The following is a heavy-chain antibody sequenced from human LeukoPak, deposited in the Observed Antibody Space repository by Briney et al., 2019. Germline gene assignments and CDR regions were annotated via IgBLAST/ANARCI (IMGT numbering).Heavy chain of an antibody. V-gene: IGHV3-30*02. D-gene: IGHD3-9*01. J-gene: IGHJ4*02. CDR3: AKDPYSSNFDWLLGFDY. Sequence: GGSLRLSCAASGFTFSSYGMHWVRQAPGKGLEWVAFIRYDGSNKYYADSVKGRFTISRDNSKNTLYLQMNSLRAEDTAVYYWAKDPYSSNFDWLLGFDYWGQGTLVTVSS. CDR2: IRYDGSNK. CDR1: GFTFSSYG.